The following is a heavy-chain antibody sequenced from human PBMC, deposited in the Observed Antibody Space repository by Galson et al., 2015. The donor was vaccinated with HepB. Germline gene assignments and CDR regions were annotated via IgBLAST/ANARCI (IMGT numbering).Heavy chain of an antibody. V-gene: IGHV3-11*01. CDR1: GFTFSDYY. CDR3: ARDRDYGDYADY. J-gene: IGHJ4*02. CDR2: ISSSGSTI. D-gene: IGHD4-17*01. Sequence: SLRLSCAASGFTFSDYYMSWIRQAPGKGLEWVSYISSSGSTIYYADSVKGRFTISRDNAKNSLYLQMNSLRAEDTAVYYCARDRDYGDYADYWGQGTLVTVSS.